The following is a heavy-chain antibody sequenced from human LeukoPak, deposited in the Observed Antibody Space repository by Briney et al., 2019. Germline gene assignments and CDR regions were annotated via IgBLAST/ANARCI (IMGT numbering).Heavy chain of an antibody. D-gene: IGHD6-13*01. Sequence: SETLSLTCTVSGGSISSSSYYWGWIRQPPGKGLEWIGSIYYSGSTYYNPSLKSRVTISVDTSKNQFSLKLSSVTAADTAVYYCARVGPLAAGSYYFDYWGQGTLVTVSS. V-gene: IGHV4-39*01. CDR3: ARVGPLAAGSYYFDY. J-gene: IGHJ4*02. CDR1: GGSISSSSYY. CDR2: IYYSGST.